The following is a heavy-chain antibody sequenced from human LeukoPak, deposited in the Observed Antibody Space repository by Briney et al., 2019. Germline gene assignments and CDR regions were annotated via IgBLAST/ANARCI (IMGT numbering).Heavy chain of an antibody. CDR1: GGSISSGDRY. CDR3: ARGTITDKIGSSSRFQFDP. Sequence: PSETLSLTCTVSGGSISSGDRYWSWIRQSPGKGLEWIGYIYSTGNTYYNPSLKSRVTMSVDTSKNQFSLNLTSVTAADTAVYYCARGTITDKIGSSSRFQFDPWGQGTLVTVSS. V-gene: IGHV4-30-4*01. J-gene: IGHJ5*02. D-gene: IGHD6-13*01. CDR2: IYSTGNT.